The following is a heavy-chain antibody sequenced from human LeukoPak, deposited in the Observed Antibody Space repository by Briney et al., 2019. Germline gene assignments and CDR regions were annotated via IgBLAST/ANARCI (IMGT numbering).Heavy chain of an antibody. CDR3: ARVDGYNYRGFDY. D-gene: IGHD5-24*01. CDR2: INSDGSST. V-gene: IGHV3-74*01. J-gene: IGHJ4*02. CDR1: GFPFSSYG. Sequence: GRSLRLSCAASGFPFSSYGMHWVRPAPGKGLVWVSRINSDGSSTSYADSVKGRFTISRDNAKNTLYLQMNSLRAEDTAVYYCARVDGYNYRGFDYWGQGTLVTVSS.